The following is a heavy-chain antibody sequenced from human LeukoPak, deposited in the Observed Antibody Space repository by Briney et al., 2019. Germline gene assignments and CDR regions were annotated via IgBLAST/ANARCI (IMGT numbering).Heavy chain of an antibody. V-gene: IGHV3-64D*09. CDR3: VKRRDGYFDY. CDR2: ISSNGGSA. Sequence: GGSLRLSCSASGFTFSSYSMYWVRQAPGKGLEYVSAISSNGGSAYYADSVKGRVTVSRDNSKNTLYLQMSSLRAEDTAVYYCVKRRDGYFDYWGQRTLVTVSA. CDR1: GFTFSSYS. D-gene: IGHD5-24*01. J-gene: IGHJ4*02.